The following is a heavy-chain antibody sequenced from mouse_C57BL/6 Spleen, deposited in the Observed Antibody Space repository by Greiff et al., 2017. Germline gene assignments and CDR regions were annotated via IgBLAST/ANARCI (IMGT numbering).Heavy chain of an antibody. V-gene: IGHV5-17*01. J-gene: IGHJ3*01. D-gene: IGHD1-1*01. CDR2: ISSGSSTI. CDR3: AGYDGSSWGFAY. Sequence: EVQGVESGGGLVKPGGSLKLSCAASGFTFSDYGMHWVRQAPEKGLEWVAYISSGSSTIYYADTVKGRFTISRDNAKNTLFLHMTGRGSEDTAMYYCAGYDGSSWGFAYWSQGTLVTVSA. CDR1: GFTFSDYG.